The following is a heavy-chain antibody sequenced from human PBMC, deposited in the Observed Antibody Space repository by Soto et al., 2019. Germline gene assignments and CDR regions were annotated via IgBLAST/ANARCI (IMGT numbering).Heavy chain of an antibody. Sequence: GGSLRLSCAASGFTFSSYCMHWVSQAPGKGLEWVAVIWYDGSNKYYADSVKGRFTISRDNSKNTLYLQMNSLRAEDTAVYYCARAQGGQYITIFGVVILGWFDPWGQGTLVTVSS. CDR3: ARAQGGQYITIFGVVILGWFDP. V-gene: IGHV3-33*01. CDR1: GFTFSSYC. D-gene: IGHD3-3*01. J-gene: IGHJ5*02. CDR2: IWYDGSNK.